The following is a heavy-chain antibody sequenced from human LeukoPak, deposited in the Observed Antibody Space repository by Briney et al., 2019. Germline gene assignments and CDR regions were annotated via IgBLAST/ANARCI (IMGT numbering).Heavy chain of an antibody. V-gene: IGHV3-23*01. CDR3: ARDEGDTSGWSFDY. D-gene: IGHD6-19*01. J-gene: IGHJ4*02. CDR1: GFIFSNYA. Sequence: GGSLRLSCAASGFIFSNYAMTWVRHTPGRGLEWVSSISGSAGSTYYIDSVKGRFTISRDNSKNTLYLQMNSLRAEDTAVYYCARDEGDTSGWSFDYWGQGTLVTVSS. CDR2: ISGSAGST.